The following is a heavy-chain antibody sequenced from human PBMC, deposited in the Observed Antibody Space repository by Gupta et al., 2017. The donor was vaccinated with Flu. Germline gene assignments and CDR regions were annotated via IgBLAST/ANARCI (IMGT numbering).Heavy chain of an antibody. V-gene: IGHV3-30*03. CDR1: GFTFSDYG. CDR2: LSYDGSGK. CDR3: ARRYGSTLWDFDP. D-gene: IGHD6-13*01. J-gene: IGHJ5*02. Sequence: ASGFTFSDYGMHWVRQAPGKGLEWVAVLSYDGSGKYYADSVKGRFTISRDNSKNTLCLQMNSLRAEDTAVYYCARRYGSTLWDFDPWGQGTLVTVSS.